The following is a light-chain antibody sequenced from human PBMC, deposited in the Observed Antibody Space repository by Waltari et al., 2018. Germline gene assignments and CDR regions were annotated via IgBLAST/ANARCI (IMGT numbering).Light chain of an antibody. CDR1: SSDVGGYNY. CDR3: CSYAGSITFWV. V-gene: IGLV2-11*01. CDR2: DVT. J-gene: IGLJ3*02. Sequence: QSALTQPRSVSGSPGQSVTISCTGTSSDVGGYNYVSWYQHHPGKAPTLIIYDVTKRPSGVPDRFSASKSDNTASLTISGLQAEDEADYYCCSYAGSITFWVFGGGTKLTVL.